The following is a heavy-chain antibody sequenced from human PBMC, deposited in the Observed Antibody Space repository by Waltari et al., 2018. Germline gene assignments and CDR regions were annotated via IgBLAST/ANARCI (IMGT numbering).Heavy chain of an antibody. CDR2: IWDDGSNK. CDR1: GFTFSSYG. D-gene: IGHD5-18*01. Sequence: QVQLVESGGGVVQPGRSLRLSCAASGFTFSSYGMHWVRQAPGKGLEWVAVIWDDGSNKYYADSVKGRFTISRDNSKNTLYLQMNSLRAEDTAMYYCAKDLVKADVDTAMVIDYWGQGTLVTVSS. CDR3: AKDLVKADVDTAMVIDY. J-gene: IGHJ4*02. V-gene: IGHV3-30*18.